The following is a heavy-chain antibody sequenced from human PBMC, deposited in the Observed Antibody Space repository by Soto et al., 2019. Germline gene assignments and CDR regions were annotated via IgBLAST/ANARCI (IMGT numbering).Heavy chain of an antibody. D-gene: IGHD2-2*01. CDR3: ARDRGVVPAAAPHYYYYGMDV. Sequence: PGGSLRLSCAASGFTVSSNYVSWVRQAPGKGLELVSFTYSGGNTDYADSVKGRFTASRDNSENTLYLQMNSLRADDTALYYCARDRGVVPAAAPHYYYYGMDVWGQGTTVTVSS. V-gene: IGHV3-53*01. CDR1: GFTVSSNY. CDR2: TYSGGNT. J-gene: IGHJ6*02.